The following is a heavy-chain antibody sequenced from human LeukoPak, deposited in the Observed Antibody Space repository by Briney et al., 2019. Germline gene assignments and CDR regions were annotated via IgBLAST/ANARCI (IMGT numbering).Heavy chain of an antibody. CDR3: ARAPITMVRGSWFDP. CDR1: GFSFTSSS. Sequence: EASVKVSCKTSGFSFTSSSVQWVRQARGQRLEWIGWIVVGSGKTEYAQKFQERVTINRDMSTSTAYMELSSLRSEDTAVYYCARAPITMVRGSWFDPWGQGTLVTVSS. J-gene: IGHJ5*02. D-gene: IGHD3-10*01. V-gene: IGHV1-58*01. CDR2: IVVGSGKT.